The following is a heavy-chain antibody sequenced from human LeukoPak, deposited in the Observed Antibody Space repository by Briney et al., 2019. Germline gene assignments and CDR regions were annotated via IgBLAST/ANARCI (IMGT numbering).Heavy chain of an antibody. CDR3: ASTSGRAFDYYYYYMDV. CDR1: GGTFSSYA. D-gene: IGHD1-26*01. Sequence: SVKVSCKASGGTFSSYAISWVRQAPGQGLEWMGGIIPIFGTANYAQKFQGRVTITTDESTSTAYMELSSLRSEDTAAYYCASTSGRAFDYYYYYMDVWGKGTTVTVSS. CDR2: IIPIFGTA. V-gene: IGHV1-69*05. J-gene: IGHJ6*03.